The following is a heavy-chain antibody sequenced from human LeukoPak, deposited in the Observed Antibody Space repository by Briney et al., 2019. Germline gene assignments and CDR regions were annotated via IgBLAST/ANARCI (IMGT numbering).Heavy chain of an antibody. CDR1: GFTFSSYG. Sequence: GGSLRLSCAASGFTFSSYGMHWVRQAPGKGLEWVAFVRSDGGIKYYADSVKGRFTISRDNSKNTLHLQMNSLRAEDTAVYHCAKDLPAAYFDYWGQGTLVTVSS. D-gene: IGHD2-2*01. CDR2: VRSDGGIK. V-gene: IGHV3-30*02. CDR3: AKDLPAAYFDY. J-gene: IGHJ4*02.